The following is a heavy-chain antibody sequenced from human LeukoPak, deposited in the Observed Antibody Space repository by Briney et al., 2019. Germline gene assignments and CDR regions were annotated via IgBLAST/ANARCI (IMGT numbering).Heavy chain of an antibody. CDR3: ARMGEQQSFDY. V-gene: IGHV1-46*01. Sequence: ASVKVSCKATGYIFTSYYMHWVRQAPGQGLDWMAIINPSSGSTSYAQQFQGRVTMTRDTSTSTVHMELSSLRSDDTAVHYCARMGEQQSFDYWGQGTLVTVSS. CDR2: INPSSGST. D-gene: IGHD3-16*01. CDR1: GYIFTSYY. J-gene: IGHJ4*02.